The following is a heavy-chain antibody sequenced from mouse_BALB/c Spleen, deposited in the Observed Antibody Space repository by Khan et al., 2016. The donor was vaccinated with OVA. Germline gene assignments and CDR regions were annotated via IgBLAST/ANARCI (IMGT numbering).Heavy chain of an antibody. J-gene: IGHJ3*01. V-gene: IGHV1S137*01. Sequence: QIQLVQSGAELVRPGVSVKISCKGSGYTFTDFTMHWVKQSHAKSLEWIGVISTYYGDVTYNQKFKGKATMTVDKSSSTAYMELARLTSEDSAIXNCARGGGDRFAYGGQGTLVTVSA. CDR1: GYTFTDFT. CDR2: ISTYYGDV. CDR3: ARGGGDRFAY.